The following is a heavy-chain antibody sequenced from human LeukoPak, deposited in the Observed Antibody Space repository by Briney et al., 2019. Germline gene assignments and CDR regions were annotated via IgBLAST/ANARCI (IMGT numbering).Heavy chain of an antibody. V-gene: IGHV3-30*04. Sequence: GGSLRLSCAASGFTFSHSIMHWVRQAPGKGLEWVAVVEADGKNMYYADSVKGRFTISRDNSQNTVYLQMNSLRADDTAVYYCAREKSRDVHNKELYYYYMDISGKRTPVTVSS. J-gene: IGHJ6*03. D-gene: IGHD5-24*01. CDR2: VEADGKNM. CDR1: GFTFSHSI. CDR3: AREKSRDVHNKELYYYYMDI.